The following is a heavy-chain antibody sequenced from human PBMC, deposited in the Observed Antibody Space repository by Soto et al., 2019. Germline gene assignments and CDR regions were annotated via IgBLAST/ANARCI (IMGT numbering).Heavy chain of an antibody. J-gene: IGHJ4*02. CDR3: ARLTSVARGPLDY. CDR2: IIPIFGTA. CDR1: GGTFSSYA. D-gene: IGHD6-19*01. V-gene: IGHV1-69*13. Sequence: SVTVSCKASGGTFSSYAISWVRQAPGQGLEWMGGIIPIFGTANYAQKFQGRVTITADESTSTAYMELSSLRSEDTAVYYCARLTSVARGPLDYRGQGTLVTVSS.